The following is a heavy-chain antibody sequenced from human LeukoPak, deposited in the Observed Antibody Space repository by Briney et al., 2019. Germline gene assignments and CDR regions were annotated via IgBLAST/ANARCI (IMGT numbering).Heavy chain of an antibody. J-gene: IGHJ4*02. Sequence: GGSLRLSCAASGFTFSSHWMHWVRQAPGKGLVWVTRISSDGSSTSYADSVKGRFTISRDNAMNTLFLQMSSLRAEDTAIYYCARISLSGWVNDHWGQGTLVTVSS. CDR2: ISSDGSST. D-gene: IGHD6-19*01. CDR3: ARISLSGWVNDH. CDR1: GFTFSSHW. V-gene: IGHV3-74*01.